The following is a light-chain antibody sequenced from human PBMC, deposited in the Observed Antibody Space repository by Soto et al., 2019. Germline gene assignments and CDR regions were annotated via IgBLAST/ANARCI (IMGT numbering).Light chain of an antibody. J-gene: IGKJ2*01. CDR1: QDIRTE. CDR3: LQDYNYPRT. CDR2: GAS. V-gene: IGKV1-6*01. Sequence: AIPMTQSPSSLSASVGDRVTITCRSSQDIRTELGWYQQRPGEAPNLLIYGASTLQTGVPSRFSGSGSGTDFFLTISSLQPEDVATYFCLQDYNYPRTFGQGTKLQIK.